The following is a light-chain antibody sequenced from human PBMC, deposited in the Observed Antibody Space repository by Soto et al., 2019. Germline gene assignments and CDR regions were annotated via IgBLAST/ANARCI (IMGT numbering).Light chain of an antibody. V-gene: IGLV2-14*01. CDR3: SSYSRTNTLV. CDR1: SSDVGDYPY. CDR2: EVT. J-gene: IGLJ1*01. Sequence: QSALTQPASVSGSPGQSITISCTGTSSDVGDYPYVSWYQQHPGKVPKLIIYEVTNRPSGVSGRFSGSKSENTASLTISGLQAEDEADYYCSSYSRTNTLVFGSGTNLTVL.